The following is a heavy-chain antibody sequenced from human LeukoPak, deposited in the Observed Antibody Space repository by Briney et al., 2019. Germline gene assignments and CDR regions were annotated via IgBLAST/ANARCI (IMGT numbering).Heavy chain of an antibody. CDR1: GFTFSNYG. CDR2: ISGSGVTT. D-gene: IGHD2-2*01. CDR3: SKWKAIVLVPAARSPIDY. Sequence: QPGGTLRLSCAASGFTFSNYGMSWVRQAPGKGLEWVSAISGSGVTTYYADSVKGRFTISRDNSKHALYLQMNSLRAEDTAVYYCSKWKAIVLVPAARSPIDYWGQGTLVTVSS. V-gene: IGHV3-23*01. J-gene: IGHJ4*02.